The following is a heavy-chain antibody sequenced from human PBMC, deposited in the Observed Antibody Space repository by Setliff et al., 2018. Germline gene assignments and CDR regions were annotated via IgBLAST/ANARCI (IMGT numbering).Heavy chain of an antibody. CDR3: ARVPRFTDTRNAFDI. CDR2: IYYSGST. CDR1: GGSIRSSTYY. V-gene: IGHV4-31*03. J-gene: IGHJ3*02. Sequence: SETLSLTCTVSGGSIRSSTYYWSWIRQPPGKGLEWIGYIYYSGSTYYNPSLKSRVTISVDTSKNQFSLKLNSVTAADTAVYYCARVPRFTDTRNAFDIWGQGTMVTVSS. D-gene: IGHD5-18*01.